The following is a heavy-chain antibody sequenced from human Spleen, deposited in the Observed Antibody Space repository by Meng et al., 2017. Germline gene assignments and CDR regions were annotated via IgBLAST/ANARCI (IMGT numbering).Heavy chain of an antibody. CDR3: ARGPTTMAHDFDY. J-gene: IGHJ4*02. D-gene: IGHD4-11*01. Sequence: QVQSQQWGAGLLKPSETLSLTCVVSGGSFSDYYWSWIRQPPGKGLEWIGEINHSASTNYNPSLESRATISVDTSQNNLSLKLSSVTAADSAVYYCARGPTTMAHDFDYWGQGTLVTVSS. CDR1: GGSFSDYY. V-gene: IGHV4-34*01. CDR2: INHSAST.